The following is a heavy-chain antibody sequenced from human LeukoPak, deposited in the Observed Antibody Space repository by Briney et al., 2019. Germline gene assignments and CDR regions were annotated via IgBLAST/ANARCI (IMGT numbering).Heavy chain of an antibody. CDR3: ARRVDSDNSGYLR. CDR2: ISSYSRTI. Sequence: GGSLRLSCAASGFTFRDYYMSWIRQAPGKGPEWISYISSYSRTIYYADSVKGRFTISRDNARNSLYLQMNSLRAEDTAVYYCARRVDSDNSGYLRWGQGTLVTVSA. CDR1: GFTFRDYY. V-gene: IGHV3-11*01. J-gene: IGHJ4*01. D-gene: IGHD3-22*01.